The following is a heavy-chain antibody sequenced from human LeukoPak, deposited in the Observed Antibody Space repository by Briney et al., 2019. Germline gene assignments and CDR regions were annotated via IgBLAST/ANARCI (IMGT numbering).Heavy chain of an antibody. CDR2: INPNSGGT. V-gene: IGHV1-2*06. J-gene: IGHJ6*02. Sequence: VSVKVSCKASGYTFTGYYMHWVRQAPGQGLEWMGRINPNSGGTNYAQKFQGRVTMTRDSSISTAYMELSRLRSDDTAVYYCARGAQERRGMDVWGQGTPVTVSS. CDR3: ARGAQERRGMDV. CDR1: GYTFTGYY.